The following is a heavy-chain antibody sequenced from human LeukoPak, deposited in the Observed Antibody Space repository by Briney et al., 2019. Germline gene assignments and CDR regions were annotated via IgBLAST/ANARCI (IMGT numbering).Heavy chain of an antibody. Sequence: ASVKVSCKTAGYTFTGYYIHWVQQAPGQGLEWMGWINPSNGVTNYAQKFQGRVTMTRDTSTATAYMELSRLRSDDTAVYYCATEGYYYDSSGYYRGVNWFDPWGQGTLVTVSS. D-gene: IGHD3-22*01. CDR1: GYTFTGYY. CDR2: INPSNGVT. V-gene: IGHV1-2*02. CDR3: ATEGYYYDSSGYYRGVNWFDP. J-gene: IGHJ5*02.